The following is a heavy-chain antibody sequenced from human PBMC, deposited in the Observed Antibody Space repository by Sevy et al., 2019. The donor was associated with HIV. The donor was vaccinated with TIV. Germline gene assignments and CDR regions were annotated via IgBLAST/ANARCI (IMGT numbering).Heavy chain of an antibody. CDR3: AREIRRRFDY. CDR1: GFTFSSYS. CDR2: ISSSSSYI. V-gene: IGHV3-21*01. D-gene: IGHD3-16*01. J-gene: IGHJ4*02. Sequence: GGSLRLSCAASGFTFSSYSMNWVRQAPWKGLEWVSSISSSSSYIYYADSVKGRFTISRDNAKNSLYLQMNSLRAEDTAVYYCAREIRRRFDYWGQGTLVTVSS.